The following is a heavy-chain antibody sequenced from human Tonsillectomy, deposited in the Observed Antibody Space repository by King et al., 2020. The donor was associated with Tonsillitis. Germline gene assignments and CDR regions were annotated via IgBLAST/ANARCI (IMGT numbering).Heavy chain of an antibody. CDR3: AREPYSSSWDDAFDI. CDR2: INPNSGGT. CDR1: GYTFTGYY. D-gene: IGHD6-13*01. Sequence: QLVQSAAEVKKPGASVKVSCKASGYTFTGYYMHWVRQAPGQGLEWMGWINPNSGGTNYAQKFQGRVTMTRDTSISTAYMELSRLRSDDTAVYYCAREPYSSSWDDAFDIWGQGTMVTVSS. V-gene: IGHV1-2*02. J-gene: IGHJ3*02.